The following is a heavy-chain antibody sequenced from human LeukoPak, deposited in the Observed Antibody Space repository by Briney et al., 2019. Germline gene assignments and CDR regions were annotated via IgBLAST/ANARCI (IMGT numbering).Heavy chain of an antibody. Sequence: PGGSLRLSCAASGFTFSSYGMHWVRQAPGKGLEWVAFIRYDGSNKYYADSVKGRFTISRDNSKNTLYLQMNSLRAEDTAVYYCAREGYSGTYRAFYFDYWGQGTLVTVSS. CDR2: IRYDGSNK. V-gene: IGHV3-30*02. J-gene: IGHJ4*02. CDR3: AREGYSGTYRAFYFDY. CDR1: GFTFSSYG. D-gene: IGHD1-26*01.